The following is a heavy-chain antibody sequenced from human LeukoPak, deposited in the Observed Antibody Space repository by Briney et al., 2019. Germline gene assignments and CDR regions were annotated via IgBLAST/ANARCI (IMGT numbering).Heavy chain of an antibody. CDR2: IIPIFGIA. D-gene: IGHD4-23*01. J-gene: IGHJ3*02. V-gene: IGHV1-69*04. CDR1: GGTFSSYA. Sequence: ASVKVSCKASGGTFSSYAISWVRQAPGQGLEWMGRIIPIFGIANYAQKFQGRVTITADKSTSTAYMELSSLRSEDTAVYYCASYGGNPDAFDIWGQGTMVTDSS. CDR3: ASYGGNPDAFDI.